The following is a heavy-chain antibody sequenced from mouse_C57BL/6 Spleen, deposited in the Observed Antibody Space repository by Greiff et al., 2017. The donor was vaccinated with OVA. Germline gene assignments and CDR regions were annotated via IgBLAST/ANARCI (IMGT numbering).Heavy chain of an antibody. Sequence: VKLMESGAELVKPGASVKISCKASGYAFSSYWMNWVKQRPGKGLEWIGQIYPGDGDTNYNGKFKGKATLTADKSSSTAYMQLSSLTSEDSAVYFCARWTTVTLYFDYWGQGTTLTVSS. J-gene: IGHJ2*01. CDR3: ARWTTVTLYFDY. CDR1: GYAFSSYW. CDR2: IYPGDGDT. V-gene: IGHV1-80*01. D-gene: IGHD1-1*01.